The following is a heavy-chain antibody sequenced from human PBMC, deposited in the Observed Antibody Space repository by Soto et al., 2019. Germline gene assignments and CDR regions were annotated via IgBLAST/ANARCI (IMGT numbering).Heavy chain of an antibody. CDR2: INHTGGT. CDR3: ATRITVFGLLIPPFDP. V-gene: IGHV4-34*01. D-gene: IGHD3-3*01. CDR1: GGSVNGYY. Sequence: SETLSLTCAVYGGSVNGYYWNWIRQPPGKELEWIGEINHTGGTHYNPSLKGRVTMSVDTSKNQFSLRLSSVTAADTAIYCCATRITVFGLLIPPFDPWGQGTQVTVSS. J-gene: IGHJ5*02.